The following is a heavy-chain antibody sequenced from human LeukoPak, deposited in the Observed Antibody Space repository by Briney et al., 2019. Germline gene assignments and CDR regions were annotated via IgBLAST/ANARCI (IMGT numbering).Heavy chain of an antibody. CDR1: GGSISSYY. D-gene: IGHD3-9*01. V-gene: IGHV4-59*08. CDR2: IYYSGST. CDR3: ARHSRTYYDILTGPYGGYFDY. J-gene: IGHJ4*02. Sequence: SETLSLTCTVSGGSISSYYWSWIRQPPGKGLEWVGYIYYSGSTNYNPSLKSRVTISVDTSKNQFSLKLSSVTAADTAVYYCARHSRTYYDILTGPYGGYFDYWGQRILATVSS.